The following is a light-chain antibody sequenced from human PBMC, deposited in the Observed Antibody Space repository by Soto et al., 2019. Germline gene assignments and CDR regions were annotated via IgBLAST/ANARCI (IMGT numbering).Light chain of an antibody. J-gene: IGLJ1*01. CDR3: GTWDSSLSAV. CDR2: ENN. V-gene: IGLV1-51*02. Sequence: QSVLTQPPSVSAAPGQKVTISCSGSSSNIGNNYVSWYQQLPGTAPKLLIYENNKRPSGIPDRFSGSKSGTSATPGITGLQTGDEADYYCGTWDSSLSAVYGTGPKVTVL. CDR1: SSNIGNNY.